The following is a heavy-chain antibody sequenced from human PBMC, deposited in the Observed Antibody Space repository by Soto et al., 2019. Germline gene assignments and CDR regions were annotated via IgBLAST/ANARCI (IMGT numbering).Heavy chain of an antibody. J-gene: IGHJ4*02. CDR1: GGYISSSNW. CDR3: ARSPHHPWDHLYYVDY. D-gene: IGHD1-26*01. Sequence: SETLSLTCAVSGGYISSSNWWSWVSQPPGKGLEWIGEIYHSGSTNYNPSLKSRVTISVDKSKNQFSLKLSSVTAADTAVYYCARSPHHPWDHLYYVDYWGQGTLVTVSS. V-gene: IGHV4-4*02. CDR2: IYHSGST.